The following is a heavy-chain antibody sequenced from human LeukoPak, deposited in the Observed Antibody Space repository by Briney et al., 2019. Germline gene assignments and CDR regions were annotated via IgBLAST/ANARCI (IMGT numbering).Heavy chain of an antibody. D-gene: IGHD5-24*01. J-gene: IGHJ4*02. V-gene: IGHV4-59*01. CDR3: ARWGRWLQEAPDY. CDR2: IYYSGST. CDR1: GGSISSYY. Sequence: PSETLSLTCTVSGGSISSYYWSWLRQPPGKGLEWIGYIYYSGSTNYNPSLKSRVTISVDTSKNQFSLTLSSVTAADTAVYYCARWGRWLQEAPDYWGQGTLVTVSS.